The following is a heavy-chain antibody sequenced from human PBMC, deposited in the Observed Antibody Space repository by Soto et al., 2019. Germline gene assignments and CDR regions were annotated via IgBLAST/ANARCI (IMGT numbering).Heavy chain of an antibody. Sequence: PSETLSLTCTFSGRSISSSSYYWGWIRQPPGKGLEWIGSIYYSGSTYYNPSLKSRVTISVDTSKNQFSLKLSSVTAADTAVYYCASSYDFWSGYYPTYYYMDVWGKGTTVTVSS. CDR3: ASSYDFWSGYYPTYYYMDV. CDR1: GRSISSSSYY. J-gene: IGHJ6*03. CDR2: IYYSGST. V-gene: IGHV4-39*01. D-gene: IGHD3-3*01.